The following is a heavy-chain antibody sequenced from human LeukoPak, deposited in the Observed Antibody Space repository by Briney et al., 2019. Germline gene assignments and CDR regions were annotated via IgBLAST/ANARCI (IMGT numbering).Heavy chain of an antibody. D-gene: IGHD6-19*01. CDR2: IDPGDSDT. CDR3: ARTPNIAVAGKAGGGDY. J-gene: IGHJ4*02. CDR1: GYSFTSYW. Sequence: GESLKISCKGSGYSFTSYWIDWVRQMPGKGLEWMGIIDPGDSDTRYSPSFQGQVTISADKSISTAYLQWSSLKASDTAMYYCARTPNIAVAGKAGGGDYWGQGTLVTVSS. V-gene: IGHV5-51*01.